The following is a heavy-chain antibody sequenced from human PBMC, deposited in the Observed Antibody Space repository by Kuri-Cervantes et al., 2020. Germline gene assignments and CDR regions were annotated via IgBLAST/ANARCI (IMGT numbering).Heavy chain of an antibody. Sequence: GESLKISCKGSGYRFTNYWIGWVRQAPGKGLEWVSAISGSGGSTYYADSVKGRFTISRDNSKNTLYLQMNSLRAEDTAVYYCASASRRRNWNDLPIRGAFDIWGQGTMVTVSS. CDR3: ASASRRRNWNDLPIRGAFDI. D-gene: IGHD1-1*01. J-gene: IGHJ3*02. CDR1: GYRFTNYW. V-gene: IGHV3-23*01. CDR2: ISGSGGST.